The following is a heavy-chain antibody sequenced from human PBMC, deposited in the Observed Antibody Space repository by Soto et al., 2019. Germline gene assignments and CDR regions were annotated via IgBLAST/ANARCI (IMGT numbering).Heavy chain of an antibody. CDR2: ISWNSGSI. Sequence: GGSLRLSCAASGFTFDDYAMHWVRQAPGKGLEWVSGISWNSGSIGYADPVKGRFTISRDNAKNSLYLQMNSLRAEDTALYYCAKAQGVWGSYRYHDYFDYWGQGTLVTVSS. D-gene: IGHD3-16*02. J-gene: IGHJ4*02. V-gene: IGHV3-9*01. CDR1: GFTFDDYA. CDR3: AKAQGVWGSYRYHDYFDY.